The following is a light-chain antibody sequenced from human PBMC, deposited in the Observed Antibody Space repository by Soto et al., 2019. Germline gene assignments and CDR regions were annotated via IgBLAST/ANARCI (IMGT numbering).Light chain of an antibody. J-gene: IGKJ1*01. CDR3: QQFYNYTRT. Sequence: DIQMTQSPSSLSASVGDRVTITCRASQSIANFLNWYQQKPGKAPKLVIYGTSTLQSGVPSRFSGSGSGTDFTLTISYLQSEDFGTYYCQQFYNYTRTFGQGTKVDIK. CDR1: QSIANF. V-gene: IGKV1-39*01. CDR2: GTS.